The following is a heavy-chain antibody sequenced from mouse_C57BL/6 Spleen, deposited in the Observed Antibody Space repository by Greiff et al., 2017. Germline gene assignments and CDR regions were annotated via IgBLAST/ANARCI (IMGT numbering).Heavy chain of an antibody. V-gene: IGHV14-4*01. J-gene: IGHJ3*01. Sequence: VQLQQSGAELVRPGASVKLSCTASGFNIKDDYMHWVKQRPEQGLEWIGWIDPENGDTEYASKFQGKATITADPSSNTAYLQLSSLTSEDTAVYYCTTGRSAWFAYWGQGTLVTVSA. CDR1: GFNIKDDY. CDR2: IDPENGDT. CDR3: TTGRSAWFAY.